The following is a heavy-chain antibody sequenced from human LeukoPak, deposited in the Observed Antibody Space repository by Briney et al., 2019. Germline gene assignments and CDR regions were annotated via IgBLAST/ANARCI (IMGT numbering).Heavy chain of an antibody. V-gene: IGHV4-31*03. CDR3: ARHVPSGGHNDI. J-gene: IGHJ3*02. Sequence: PSETLSLTCTVSGVSISSNYYWNWIRQHPGKGLEWIGYNYYSGSTFYNPSLKSRVTISVDTSKNQFSLRLSSVTAADTAVYYCARHVPSGGHNDIWGRGTMVTVSS. CDR2: NYYSGST. CDR1: GVSISSNYY. D-gene: IGHD4-23*01.